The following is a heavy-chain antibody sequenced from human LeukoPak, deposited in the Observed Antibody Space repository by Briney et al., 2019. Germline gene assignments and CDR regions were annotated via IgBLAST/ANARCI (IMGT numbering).Heavy chain of an antibody. J-gene: IGHJ4*02. CDR2: IRYDGSDQ. Sequence: PGGSLRLSCAASGFSFSSHGMHWVRQTPDKGLEWVAFIRYDGSDQFYRDSVKGRFSISRDNSKNTLYLQMKSLRAEDTAVYYCAGGQTPGRSSSRYLPFDYWGQGVLVTVSS. D-gene: IGHD6-19*01. CDR3: AGGQTPGRSSSRYLPFDY. V-gene: IGHV3-30*02. CDR1: GFSFSSHG.